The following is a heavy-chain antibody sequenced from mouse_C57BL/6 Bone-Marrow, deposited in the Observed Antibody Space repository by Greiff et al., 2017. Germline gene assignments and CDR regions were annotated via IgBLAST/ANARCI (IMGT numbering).Heavy chain of an antibody. Sequence: QVQLKQSGAELVMPGASVKLSCKASGYTFTSYWMHWVKQRPGQGLEWIGEIDPSDSYTNYNQKFKGKSTLTVDKSSSTAYMQLSSLTSEDSAVYYCAREGDYAFFDYWGQGTTLTVSS. J-gene: IGHJ2*01. CDR3: AREGDYAFFDY. CDR2: IDPSDSYT. D-gene: IGHD2-4*01. V-gene: IGHV1-69*01. CDR1: GYTFTSYW.